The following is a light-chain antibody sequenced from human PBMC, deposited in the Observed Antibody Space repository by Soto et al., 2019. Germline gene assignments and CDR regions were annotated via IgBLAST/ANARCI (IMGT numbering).Light chain of an antibody. Sequence: DIVMTQSPLSLPVTPGEPASISCRSSESLLHSNGYNYLEWYLQKPGESPQLLIHLGSNRASGVPPRLSGSGSGTDFTLKINRVEAEDVGFYYCMQALQTPLTFGGGTKVEIK. J-gene: IGKJ4*01. CDR3: MQALQTPLT. CDR1: ESLLHSNGYNY. V-gene: IGKV2-28*01. CDR2: LGS.